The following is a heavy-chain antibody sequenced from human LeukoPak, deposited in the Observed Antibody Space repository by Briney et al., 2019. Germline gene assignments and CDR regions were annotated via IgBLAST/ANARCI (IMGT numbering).Heavy chain of an antibody. Sequence: PGGSLRLSCEISGFIFIDYWMHWVRQVLGKGPVWVSRINPDGTATNYADSVKGRFIISRDNAKNTLYLQMNSLRVEDTAMYYCARSLPGLDVWGQGTTVTVSS. J-gene: IGHJ6*02. CDR1: GFIFIDYW. CDR2: INPDGTAT. V-gene: IGHV3-74*01. CDR3: ARSLPGLDV.